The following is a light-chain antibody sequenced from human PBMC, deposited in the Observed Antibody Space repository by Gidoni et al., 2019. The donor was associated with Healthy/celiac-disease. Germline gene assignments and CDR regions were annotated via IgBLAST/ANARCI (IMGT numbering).Light chain of an antibody. Sequence: QSVLPPPPSVSGAPGQRVTISCTGSSSNIGAGYDVHWYQQLPGTAPKLLIYGNSNRPSGVPDRFSGSKSGTSASLAITGLQAEDEADYYCQSYDSSLSGFVVFGGGTKLTVL. CDR2: GNS. J-gene: IGLJ2*01. CDR3: QSYDSSLSGFVV. V-gene: IGLV1-40*01. CDR1: SSNIGAGYD.